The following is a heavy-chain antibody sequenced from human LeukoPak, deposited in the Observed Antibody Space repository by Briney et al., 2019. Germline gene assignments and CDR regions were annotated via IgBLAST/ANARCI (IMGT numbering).Heavy chain of an antibody. D-gene: IGHD6-19*01. J-gene: IGHJ3*02. CDR2: ISYDGPNK. CDR1: GFTFSSYG. Sequence: GRSLRLSCAASGFTFSSYGMHWVRQAPGKGLEWVAVISYDGPNKYYADSVKGRFTISRDDSKSTLYLQMNSLRAEDTAVYYCARPYSSGWRDAFDIWGQGTMVTVSS. V-gene: IGHV3-30*03. CDR3: ARPYSSGWRDAFDI.